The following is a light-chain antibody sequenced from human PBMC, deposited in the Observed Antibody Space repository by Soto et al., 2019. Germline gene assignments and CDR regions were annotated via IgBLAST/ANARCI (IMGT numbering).Light chain of an antibody. CDR2: GAS. CDR1: QSVSSY. Sequence: EIVLTQSPATLSLSPGERATLSCRASQSVSSYLLWYQQKPGQAPRLLIYGASNRATGIPDRFSGSGSGTDFTLTISRLEPEDFAVYYCQQYGSSPLTFGQGTRLEI. J-gene: IGKJ5*01. V-gene: IGKV3-20*01. CDR3: QQYGSSPLT.